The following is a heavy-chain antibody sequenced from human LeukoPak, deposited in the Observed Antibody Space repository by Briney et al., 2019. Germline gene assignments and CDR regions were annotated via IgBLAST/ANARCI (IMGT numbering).Heavy chain of an antibody. CDR2: IRYDGSNK. J-gene: IGHJ5*02. CDR1: GFTFSSYG. V-gene: IGHV3-30*02. D-gene: IGHD4-17*01. Sequence: PGRSLRLSCAASGFTFSSYGMHWVRQAPGKGLEWVAFIRYDGSNKYYADSVKGRFTISRDNSKNTLYLQMNSLRAEDTAVYYCAKGGYYGDYSWFDPWGQGTLVTVSS. CDR3: AKGGYYGDYSWFDP.